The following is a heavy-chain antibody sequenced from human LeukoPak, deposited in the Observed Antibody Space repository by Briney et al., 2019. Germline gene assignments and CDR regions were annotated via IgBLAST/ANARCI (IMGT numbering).Heavy chain of an antibody. J-gene: IGHJ5*02. D-gene: IGHD3-22*01. Sequence: SGGSLRLSCAASGFTFSSYSMNWVRQAPGKGLEWVSSISSSSSYIYYADSVKGRFTISRDNSKNTLYLQMNSLRAEDTAVYYCAKGQTYYYDSSGYYPGWFDPWGQGTLVTVSS. CDR3: AKGQTYYYDSSGYYPGWFDP. CDR2: ISSSSSYI. CDR1: GFTFSSYS. V-gene: IGHV3-21*04.